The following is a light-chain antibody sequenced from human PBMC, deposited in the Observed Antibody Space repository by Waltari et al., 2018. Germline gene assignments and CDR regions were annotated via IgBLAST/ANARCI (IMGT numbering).Light chain of an antibody. Sequence: QPALTQPASVSGSPGPSITISCTGSSNDIGNSNHVCWYQQHPGKPPRLLISEVTARPPGVSDRFSGSKSGNTASLTISGLQAEDEADYYCLSYTTRISFVFGGGTKLSVL. CDR1: SNDIGNSNH. CDR3: LSYTTRISFV. J-gene: IGLJ2*01. CDR2: EVT. V-gene: IGLV2-23*02.